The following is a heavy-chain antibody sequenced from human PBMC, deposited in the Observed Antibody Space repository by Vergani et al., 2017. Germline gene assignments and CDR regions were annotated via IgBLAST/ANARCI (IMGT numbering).Heavy chain of an antibody. D-gene: IGHD6-19*01. J-gene: IGHJ3*02. CDR2: LSASDRRT. CDR3: AKVGRSEVAGTFGAFDI. V-gene: IGHV3-23*04. Sequence: VRLVESGGGVVQPGRSLRLSCAASGFTFIMHAMSWVRQAPGKGLEWVSTLSASDRRTHYADSVKGRFTISRDNSKNTLFLHINSLRPEDTAVYYCAKVGRSEVAGTFGAFDIWGQGTMVTVSS. CDR1: GFTFIMHA.